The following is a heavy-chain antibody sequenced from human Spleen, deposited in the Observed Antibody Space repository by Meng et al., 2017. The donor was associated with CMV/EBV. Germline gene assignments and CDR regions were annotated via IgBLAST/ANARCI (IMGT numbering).Heavy chain of an antibody. CDR3: AKDLNGDYGFPYSNYYYGWDV. D-gene: IGHD4-17*01. CDR2: ISWNSGSI. CDR1: GFTFDDYA. Sequence: SLKISCAASGFTFDDYAMHWVRQAPGKGLEWVSGISWNSGSIGYADSVKGRFTISRDNAKNSLYLQMNSLRAEDTDLYYCAKDLNGDYGFPYSNYYYGWDVWGQGTTVTVSS. V-gene: IGHV3-9*01. J-gene: IGHJ6*02.